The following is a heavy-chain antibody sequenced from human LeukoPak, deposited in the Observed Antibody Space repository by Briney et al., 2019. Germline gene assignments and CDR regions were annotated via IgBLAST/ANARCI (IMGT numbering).Heavy chain of an antibody. J-gene: IGHJ4*02. V-gene: IGHV3-21*01. D-gene: IGHD2-15*01. CDR2: ISSSSSYI. CDR1: GFTFSSYS. Sequence: GGSLRLSCAASGFTFSSYSMNWVRQTPGKGLEWVSSISSSSSYIYYADSVKGRFTISRDNAKNSLYLRMNSLRAEDTAVYYCARLRVGGSCYVLDYWGQGTLVTVSS. CDR3: ARLRVGGSCYVLDY.